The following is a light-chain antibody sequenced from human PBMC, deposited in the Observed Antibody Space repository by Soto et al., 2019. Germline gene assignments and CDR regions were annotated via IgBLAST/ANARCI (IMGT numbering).Light chain of an antibody. CDR2: AAA. J-gene: IGKJ1*01. Sequence: EILLTQSPGTLSLSPGERATLSCRASQTIISDYLAWYQQKPDQAPRLLIFAAATRAADIPDRFSGSGSGTDFTLTISRLESEDIAVYYCQRYGSSTTFGQGTKVDIK. CDR3: QRYGSSTT. CDR1: QTIISDY. V-gene: IGKV3-20*01.